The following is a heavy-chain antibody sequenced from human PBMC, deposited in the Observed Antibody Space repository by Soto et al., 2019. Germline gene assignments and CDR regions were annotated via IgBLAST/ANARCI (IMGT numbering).Heavy chain of an antibody. Sequence: EVQLVESGGGLVQPGRSLRLSCAASGVTFDDYAMHWVRQAPGKGLEWVSGISWNSGSLGYADSVKGRFTISRDNAKNSLYLQMNSLRAEDTALYYYAKEPGYCSGGSCYSFDYWGQGTLDTVSS. V-gene: IGHV3-9*01. J-gene: IGHJ4*02. CDR1: GVTFDDYA. CDR3: AKEPGYCSGGSCYSFDY. D-gene: IGHD2-15*01. CDR2: ISWNSGSL.